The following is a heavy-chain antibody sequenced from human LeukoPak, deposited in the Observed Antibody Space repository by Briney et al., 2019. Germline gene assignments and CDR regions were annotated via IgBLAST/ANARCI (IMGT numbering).Heavy chain of an antibody. J-gene: IGHJ5*02. CDR3: ARDWKYYDFWSGYHNWFDP. D-gene: IGHD3-3*01. Sequence: GGSLRLSCAASGFTFSSYWMSWVRQAPGRGLEWVANIKQDGSEKHYVDSVKGRFTISRDNAKNSLYLQMNSLRAEDTAVYYCARDWKYYDFWSGYHNWFDPWGQGTLVTVSS. CDR2: IKQDGSEK. V-gene: IGHV3-7*01. CDR1: GFTFSSYW.